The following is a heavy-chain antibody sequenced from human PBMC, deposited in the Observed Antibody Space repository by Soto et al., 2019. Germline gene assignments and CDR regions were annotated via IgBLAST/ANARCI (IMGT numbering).Heavy chain of an antibody. Sequence: QVQLVESGGGVVQPGRSLRLSCAASGFTFSSYGMHWVRQAPGKGLEWVAVISYDGSNKYYADSVKGRFTIYRDNSKNTLYLQMNSLRAEDTAVYYCAKGSSSGGGMDVWGQGTTVTVSS. J-gene: IGHJ6*02. CDR2: ISYDGSNK. CDR1: GFTFSSYG. V-gene: IGHV3-30*18. CDR3: AKGSSSGGGMDV. D-gene: IGHD6-19*01.